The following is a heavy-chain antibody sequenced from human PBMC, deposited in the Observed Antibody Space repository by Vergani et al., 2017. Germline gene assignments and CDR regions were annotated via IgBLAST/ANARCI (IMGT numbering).Heavy chain of an antibody. CDR2: IYTSGST. D-gene: IGHD3-22*01. CDR3: AKGGAYYYDSSGWADY. Sequence: QVQLQESGPGLVKPSQTLSLTCTVSGGSISSGSYYWSWIRQPAGKGLEWIGRIYTSGSTNYNPSLKSRVTISVDTSKNQFSLKLSSVTAADTAVYYCAKGGAYYYDSSGWADYWGQGTLVTVSS. V-gene: IGHV4-61*02. J-gene: IGHJ4*02. CDR1: GGSISSGSYY.